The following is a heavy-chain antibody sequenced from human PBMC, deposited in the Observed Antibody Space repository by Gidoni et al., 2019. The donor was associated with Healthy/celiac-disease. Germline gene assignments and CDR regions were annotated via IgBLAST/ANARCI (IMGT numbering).Heavy chain of an antibody. CDR1: GFPFSRYL. CDR3: ARALAAAGRGGLVPIYYFDY. Sequence: EVQLVESGGGLVQPGGSLRLYCAASGFPFSRYLMNWVRQAPGKGLEWVANIKQDGSEKYYVDSVKGRFTISSDNAKNSLYLQMNSLRAEDTAVYYCARALAAAGRGGLVPIYYFDYWGQGTLVTVSS. V-gene: IGHV3-7*01. D-gene: IGHD6-13*01. CDR2: IKQDGSEK. J-gene: IGHJ4*02.